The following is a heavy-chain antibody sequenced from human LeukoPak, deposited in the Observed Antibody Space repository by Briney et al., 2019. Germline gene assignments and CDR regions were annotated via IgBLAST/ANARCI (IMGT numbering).Heavy chain of an antibody. CDR1: GRNFSSYA. Sequence: SVKVSCKASGRNFSSYAIRWVRQAPGKGLEWMGGIIHIFGTANYAQKFQGRVTITADESTSTAYMELSSLRSEDTAVYYCASHFGYSYGYYYYYYMDVWGKGTTVTISS. J-gene: IGHJ6*03. D-gene: IGHD5-18*01. CDR2: IIHIFGTA. CDR3: ASHFGYSYGYYYYYYMDV. V-gene: IGHV1-69*13.